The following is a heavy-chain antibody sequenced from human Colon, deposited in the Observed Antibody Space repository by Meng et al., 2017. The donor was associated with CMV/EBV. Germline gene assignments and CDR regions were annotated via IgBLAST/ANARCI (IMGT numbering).Heavy chain of an antibody. Sequence: GESLKISCAASGFTFDDYGMSWVRQAPGKGLEWVSGINWNGGSTGYADSVKGRFTISRDNAKNSLYLQMNSLRAEDTALYYCARDGNSGYVYYFDCWGQGTLVTVSS. CDR1: GFTFDDYG. J-gene: IGHJ4*02. V-gene: IGHV3-20*04. CDR2: INWNGGST. D-gene: IGHD5-12*01. CDR3: ARDGNSGYVYYFDC.